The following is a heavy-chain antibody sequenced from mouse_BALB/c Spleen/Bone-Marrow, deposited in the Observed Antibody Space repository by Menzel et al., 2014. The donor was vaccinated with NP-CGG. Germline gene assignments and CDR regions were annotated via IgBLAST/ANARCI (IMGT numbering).Heavy chain of an antibody. D-gene: IGHD2-10*02. V-gene: IGHV5-17*02. J-gene: IGHJ4*01. Sequence: EVKLMESGGGLAQPGGSRRLSCAASGFTFSSFGMHWVRQVPEKGLEWVAYISSGSSTIYYADTVKGRFTISRDNPKNTLFLQMTSLRSEDTAMYYCVRSYDSYAMAFWGQGTSVTVSS. CDR2: ISSGSSTI. CDR3: VRSYDSYAMAF. CDR1: GFTFSSFG.